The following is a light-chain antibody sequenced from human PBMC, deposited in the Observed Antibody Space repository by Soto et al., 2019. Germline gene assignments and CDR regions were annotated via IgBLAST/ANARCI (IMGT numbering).Light chain of an antibody. CDR1: ESVFSN. Sequence: EIVMTQSPATLSVSPGERATLSCRASESVFSNLAWYQQEPGQAPRLLISGASTRASGVPGRFSGSGSGTEFTLTISNLQSEDFGVYYCQQYKSWPQTFGQGTKVEIK. CDR3: QQYKSWPQT. V-gene: IGKV3-15*01. CDR2: GAS. J-gene: IGKJ1*01.